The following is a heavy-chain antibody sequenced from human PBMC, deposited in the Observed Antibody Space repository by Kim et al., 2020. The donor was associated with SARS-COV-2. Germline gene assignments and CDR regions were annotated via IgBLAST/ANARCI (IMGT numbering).Heavy chain of an antibody. CDR2: MYNSGST. D-gene: IGHD3-22*01. J-gene: IGHJ1*01. Sequence: SETLSLTCTVSGGSIRSADHYWSWIRQAPGKGLEWIGYMYNSGSTSYNPSLKSRVTISADTSKNQFSLRLNSVTAADTAVYYCARDARKHFYESSGQTNWGPGTLVTVSS. V-gene: IGHV4-30-4*01. CDR1: GGSIRSADHY. CDR3: ARDARKHFYESSGQTN.